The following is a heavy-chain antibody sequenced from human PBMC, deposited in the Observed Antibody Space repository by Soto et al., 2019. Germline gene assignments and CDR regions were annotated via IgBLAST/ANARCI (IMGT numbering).Heavy chain of an antibody. Sequence: GGSLRLSCAASGFTVSSNYMSWVRQAPGKGLEWVSVIYSGGSTSYADSVKGRFTISRDNSKNTLYLQMNSLRAEDTAVYYCARDELGPERWVHQANWGQGTLVTVSS. CDR1: GFTVSSNY. V-gene: IGHV3-53*01. J-gene: IGHJ4*02. D-gene: IGHD1-1*01. CDR2: IYSGGST. CDR3: ARDELGPERWVHQAN.